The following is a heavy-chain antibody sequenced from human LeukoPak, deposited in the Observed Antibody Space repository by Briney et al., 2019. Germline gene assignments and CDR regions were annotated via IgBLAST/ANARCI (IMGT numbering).Heavy chain of an antibody. J-gene: IGHJ3*02. CDR3: ARSPARYCSSTSCYWDHLQGAFDI. Sequence: GGSLRLSCAASGFTFSSYGMHWVRQAPGKGLEWVAVIWYDGSNKYYADSVKGRFTISRDNSKNTLYLQMNSLRAEDTAVYYCARSPARYCSSTSCYWDHLQGAFDIRGQGTMVTVSS. CDR1: GFTFSSYG. CDR2: IWYDGSNK. D-gene: IGHD2-2*01. V-gene: IGHV3-33*01.